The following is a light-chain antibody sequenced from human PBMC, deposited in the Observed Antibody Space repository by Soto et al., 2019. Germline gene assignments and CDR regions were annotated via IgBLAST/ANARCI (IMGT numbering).Light chain of an antibody. V-gene: IGLV1-40*01. CDR3: ATWDDSLSAVL. CDR1: YSNIGAGYE. Sequence: QSELTQPPSVSGAPGQRVTISCTGSYSNIGAGYEVHWYQQVPGTAPKLLVSGHNNRPSGVPDRFSDSKSGTSATLGITGLQTGDEADYFCATWDDSLSAVLFGGGTKVTVL. CDR2: GHN. J-gene: IGLJ2*01.